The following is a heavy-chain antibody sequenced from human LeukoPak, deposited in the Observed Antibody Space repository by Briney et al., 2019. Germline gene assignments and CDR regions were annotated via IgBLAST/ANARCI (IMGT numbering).Heavy chain of an antibody. CDR1: GHTLTELS. CDR3: AREADYDFWGKGKDAFDI. CDR2: LDPEDDEA. V-gene: IGHV1-24*01. J-gene: IGHJ3*02. D-gene: IGHD3-3*01. Sequence: ASVKVSCKVSGHTLTELSMHWVRQAPGKGLEWMGGLDPEDDEAIYAQKFQGRVTMTEDTSTGTAYMELSSLRSEDTAVYYCAREADYDFWGKGKDAFDIWGQGTMVTVSS.